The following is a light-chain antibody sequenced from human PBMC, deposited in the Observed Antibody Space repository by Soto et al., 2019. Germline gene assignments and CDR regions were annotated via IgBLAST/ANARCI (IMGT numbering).Light chain of an antibody. CDR2: EVS. J-gene: IGLJ3*02. Sequence: QSVLTQPASVSGSPGQSITISCTGPSSDVGGYNYVSWYQQHPGKAPKLMIYEVSKRPSGVPDRFSGSKSGNTASLTVSGLQAEDEADYYCNSYAGSNNWGFGGWTKLTVL. CDR1: SSDVGGYNY. CDR3: NSYAGSNNWG. V-gene: IGLV2-8*01.